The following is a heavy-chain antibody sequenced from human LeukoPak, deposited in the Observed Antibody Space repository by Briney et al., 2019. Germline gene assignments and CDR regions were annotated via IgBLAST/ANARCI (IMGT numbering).Heavy chain of an antibody. V-gene: IGHV4-34*01. CDR3: ARRGVLRYFDWLAVRNNWFDP. CDR2: INHSGST. Sequence: SETLPLTCAVYGGSFSGYYWSWIRQPPGKGLEWIGEINHSGSTNYNPSLKSRVTISVDTPKNQFSLKLSSVTAADTAVYYCARRGVLRYFDWLAVRNNWFDPWGQGTLVTVSS. CDR1: GGSFSGYY. D-gene: IGHD3-9*01. J-gene: IGHJ5*02.